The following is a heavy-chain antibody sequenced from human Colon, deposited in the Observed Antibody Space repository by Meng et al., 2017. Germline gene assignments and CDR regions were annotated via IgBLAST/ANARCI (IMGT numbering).Heavy chain of an antibody. Sequence: QPQESGPGLVKPSQTLFLTCPISNGSINSADYYWNWIRQPPGKGPEWLGYIHSSGNTYYTPSLKSRLAMSLDTSKNQFSLRLTSVTAADTAVYYCARNPVIPDARTFDFWGQGALVTVSS. CDR3: ARNPVIPDARTFDF. CDR1: NGSINSADYY. J-gene: IGHJ4*02. CDR2: IHSSGNT. D-gene: IGHD2-2*01. V-gene: IGHV4-30-4*01.